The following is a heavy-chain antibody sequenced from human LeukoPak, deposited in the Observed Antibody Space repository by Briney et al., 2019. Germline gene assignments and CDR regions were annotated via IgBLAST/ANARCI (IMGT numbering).Heavy chain of an antibody. CDR1: GGSISSYY. CDR2: IYYSGST. CDR3: ARWLQLDRYYYMDV. D-gene: IGHD5-24*01. J-gene: IGHJ6*03. Sequence: SETLSLTCTVSGGSISSYYWSWIREPPGKGLEWIGYIYYSGSTHYNPSLKSRVSISVDTSKNQFSLKLSSVAAADTAVYYCARWLQLDRYYYMDVWGKGTTVTVPS. V-gene: IGHV4-59*01.